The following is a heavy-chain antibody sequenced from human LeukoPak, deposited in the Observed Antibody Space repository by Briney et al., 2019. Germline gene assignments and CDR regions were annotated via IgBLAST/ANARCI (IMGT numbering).Heavy chain of an antibody. CDR3: AKDRSRFLEWLFDY. CDR2: ISWNSGSI. CDR1: GFTFDDYT. J-gene: IGHJ4*02. V-gene: IGHV3-9*01. D-gene: IGHD3-3*01. Sequence: GGSLRLSCAASGFTFDDYTMHWVRQAPGKGLEWVSGISWNSGSIGYADSVKGRFTISRDNAKNSLYLQMNSLRAEDTALYYCAKDRSRFLEWLFDYWGQGTLVTVSS.